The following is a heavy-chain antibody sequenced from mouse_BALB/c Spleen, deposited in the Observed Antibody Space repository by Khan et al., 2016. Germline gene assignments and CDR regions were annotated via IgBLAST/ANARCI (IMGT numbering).Heavy chain of an antibody. D-gene: IGHD1-1*01. CDR2: ISYSGST. V-gene: IGHV3-2*02. CDR1: GYSITSDYA. CDR3: ARSDYGDKDAMDY. Sequence: VQLQESGPGLVKPSQSLSLTCTVTGYSITSDYAWNWIRQFPGNRLEWMGYISYSGSTSYNPSLKSRISITRDTSKNQFFLPLNSVTSEDTATYYCARSDYGDKDAMDYWGQGTSVTVSS. J-gene: IGHJ4*01.